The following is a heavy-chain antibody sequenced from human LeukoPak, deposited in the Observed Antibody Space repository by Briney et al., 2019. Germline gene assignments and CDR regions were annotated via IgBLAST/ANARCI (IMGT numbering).Heavy chain of an antibody. Sequence: SSETLSLTCAVYGGSFSGYYWTLIRQTPGKGLEWIGEISHTGLTGSNPSLKSRVTIFVDSSKKQFSLRMTSATAADTGVYYCARVPDITARPCDTWGPGTLVTVSS. CDR3: ARVPDITARPCDT. CDR1: GGSFSGYY. J-gene: IGHJ5*02. D-gene: IGHD1-1*01. V-gene: IGHV4-34*01. CDR2: ISHTGLT.